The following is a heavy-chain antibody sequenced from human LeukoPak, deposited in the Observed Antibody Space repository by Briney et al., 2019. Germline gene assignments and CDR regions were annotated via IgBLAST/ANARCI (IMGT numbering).Heavy chain of an antibody. Sequence: GGSLRLSCTASGLSFSNAWMSWVRQAPGKGLEWVSYISSSGNTIYYADSVKGRFTISRDNPKNSLYLQMNSLRAEDTAVYYCARGGNWNYGSDFDYWGQGTLVTVSS. V-gene: IGHV3-11*01. CDR3: ARGGNWNYGSDFDY. J-gene: IGHJ4*02. D-gene: IGHD1-7*01. CDR1: GLSFSNAW. CDR2: ISSSGNTI.